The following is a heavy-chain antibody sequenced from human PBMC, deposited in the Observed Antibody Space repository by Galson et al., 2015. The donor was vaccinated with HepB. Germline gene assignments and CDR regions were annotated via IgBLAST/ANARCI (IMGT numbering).Heavy chain of an antibody. Sequence: SLRLSCAASGFTFSTFWMHWVRQVPGRGLVWVSSVSGDGSRISYADSVKGRLTISRDNAKNTLYLQMNSLRVEDTAVYYCARAFLMDVWGQGTTVTVSS. CDR3: ARAFLMDV. V-gene: IGHV3-74*01. D-gene: IGHD2/OR15-2a*01. J-gene: IGHJ6*02. CDR2: VSGDGSRI. CDR1: GFTFSTFW.